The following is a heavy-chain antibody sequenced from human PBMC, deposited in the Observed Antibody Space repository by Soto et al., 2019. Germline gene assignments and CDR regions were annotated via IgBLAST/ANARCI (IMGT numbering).Heavy chain of an antibody. CDR2: INHSGST. Sequence: PSETLSLPCSAYCGSLSGYYWSWIPQPPGNGLEWIGEINHSGSTNYNPSLKSRVTISVDTSKNQFSLKISSVTAADTAVYYCASITMVGGVTVLSYGMDVRGEGTTVAVA. J-gene: IGHJ6*02. CDR3: ASITMVGGVTVLSYGMDV. D-gene: IGHD3-10*01. V-gene: IGHV4-34*01. CDR1: CGSLSGYY.